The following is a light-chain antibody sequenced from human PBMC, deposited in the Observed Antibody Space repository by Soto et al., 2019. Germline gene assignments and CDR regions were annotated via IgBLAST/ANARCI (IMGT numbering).Light chain of an antibody. CDR3: QQSFNFPRP. J-gene: IGKJ2*01. CDR2: AAS. Sequence: DIHVTQTPFSLSASVRHRVTISCRASQNINVYLNWYQQKPGKAPEVLIYAASNVQTGVPSRFSGGGSGTDFTLTISSLQPEDFASYYCQQSFNFPRPFGQGTKV. V-gene: IGKV1-39*01. CDR1: QNINVY.